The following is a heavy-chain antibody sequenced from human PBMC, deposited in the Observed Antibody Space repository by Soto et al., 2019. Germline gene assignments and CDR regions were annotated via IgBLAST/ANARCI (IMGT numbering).Heavy chain of an antibody. Sequence: SETLSLTCTVSGGSISSSSYYWGWIRQPPGKGLEWIGSIYYSGSTYYNPSLKSRVTISVDTSKNQFSLKLSSVTAADTAVYYCARRIAVAGKFNDYWGQGTLVTVSS. V-gene: IGHV4-39*01. CDR3: ARRIAVAGKFNDY. D-gene: IGHD6-19*01. J-gene: IGHJ4*02. CDR1: GGSISSSSYY. CDR2: IYYSGST.